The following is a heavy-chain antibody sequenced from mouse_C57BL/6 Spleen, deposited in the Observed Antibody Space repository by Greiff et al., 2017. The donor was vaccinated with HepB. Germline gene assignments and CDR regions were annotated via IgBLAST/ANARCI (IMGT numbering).Heavy chain of an antibody. CDR1: DYTFTGYW. CDR3: ARRGDLDYYGSSPYYFDY. J-gene: IGHJ2*01. V-gene: IGHV1-9*01. Sequence: QVQLQQSGAELMKPGASVKLSCKATDYTFTGYWIEWVKQRPGHGLEWIGEILPGSGSTNYNEKFKGKATFTADTSSNTAYMQLSSLTTEDSAIYYCARRGDLDYYGSSPYYFDYWGQGTTLTVSS. CDR2: ILPGSGST. D-gene: IGHD1-1*01.